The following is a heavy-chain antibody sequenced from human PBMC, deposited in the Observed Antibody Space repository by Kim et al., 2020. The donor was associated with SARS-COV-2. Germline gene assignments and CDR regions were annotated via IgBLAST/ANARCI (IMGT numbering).Heavy chain of an antibody. CDR2: IWSDGTKE. D-gene: IGHD3-16*01. CDR3: ARDKGERYSDY. J-gene: IGHJ4*02. V-gene: IGHV3-33*01. CDR1: GLPFSASG. Sequence: GGSLRLSCVASGLPFSASGMHWVRQAPGKGLEWVAMIWSDGTKEYYADSVKGRFTISRDNSKNTVYLQMNSLRAEDTAVYYCARDKGERYSDYWGQGTLVIVS.